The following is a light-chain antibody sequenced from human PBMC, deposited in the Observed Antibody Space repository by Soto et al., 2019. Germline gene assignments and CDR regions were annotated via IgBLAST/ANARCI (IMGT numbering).Light chain of an antibody. Sequence: DIQMTQSPSTLSASVGDRVTITCRASQSISTWLAWYQQKPGKAPKLLIYEASTLENGVPSRFSGSGSGTEFTLTSSSLQPDDFATYFGQQYESYSASFGQGPKVGIK. J-gene: IGKJ1*01. CDR3: QQYESYSAS. V-gene: IGKV1-5*03. CDR2: EAS. CDR1: QSISTW.